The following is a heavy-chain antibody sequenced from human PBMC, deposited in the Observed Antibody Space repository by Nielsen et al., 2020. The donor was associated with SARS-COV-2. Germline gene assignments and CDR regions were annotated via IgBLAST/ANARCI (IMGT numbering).Heavy chain of an antibody. D-gene: IGHD6-13*01. J-gene: IGHJ3*02. Sequence: GGSLRLSCAASGFTFSAHAMIWVRQAAGKGLEWVSAVSGDSAGTTYYADSVKGRFTISRDNSKNTLYLQMNSLRAEDTAVYYCARDPSSSWTGDAFDIWGQGTMVTVSS. V-gene: IGHV3-23*01. CDR1: GFTFSAHA. CDR3: ARDPSSSWTGDAFDI. CDR2: VSGDSAGTT.